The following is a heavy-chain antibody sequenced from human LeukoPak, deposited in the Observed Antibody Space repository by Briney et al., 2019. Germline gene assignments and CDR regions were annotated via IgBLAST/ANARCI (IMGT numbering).Heavy chain of an antibody. V-gene: IGHV3-23*01. CDR2: ISGSGGAT. J-gene: IGHJ4*02. CDR3: AKRGVVIRVILVGFHKEAYYFDS. CDR1: GITLSNYG. Sequence: GGSLRLSCAVSGITLSNYGMSWVRQAPGEGLEWVAGISGSGGATNYADSVKGRFTISRDNPKNTLYLQMNSLRVEDTAVYFCAKRGVVIRVILVGFHKEAYYFDSWGQGALVTASS. D-gene: IGHD3-22*01.